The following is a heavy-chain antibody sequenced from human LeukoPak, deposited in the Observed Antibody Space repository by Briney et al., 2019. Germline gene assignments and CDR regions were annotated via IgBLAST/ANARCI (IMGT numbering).Heavy chain of an antibody. V-gene: IGHV3-30*04. D-gene: IGHD6-19*01. J-gene: IGHJ4*02. CDR3: ARIAVAADFDY. Sequence: GGSLRLSCAASGFTFSSYAMHWVRQAPGKGLEWVAVISYDGSNKYYADSVKGRFTISRDNSKNTLYLQMNSLRAEDTAVYYCARIAVAADFDYWGQGTLVTFSS. CDR2: ISYDGSNK. CDR1: GFTFSSYA.